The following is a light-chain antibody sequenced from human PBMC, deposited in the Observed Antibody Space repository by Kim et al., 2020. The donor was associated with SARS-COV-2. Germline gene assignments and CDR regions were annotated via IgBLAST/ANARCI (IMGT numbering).Light chain of an antibody. CDR2: GKN. CDR3: NSRDSSGNHLV. J-gene: IGLJ1*01. Sequence: SSELTQDPAVSVALGQTVRITCQGDSLRSYYASWYQQKPGQAPVLVIYGKNNRPSGIPDRFSGSSSGNTASLTITGAQAEDEADYYCNSRDSSGNHLVFGTGTQVTGL. CDR1: SLRSYY. V-gene: IGLV3-19*01.